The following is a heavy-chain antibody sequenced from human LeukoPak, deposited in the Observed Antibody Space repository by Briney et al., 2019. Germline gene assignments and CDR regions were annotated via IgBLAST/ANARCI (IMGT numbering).Heavy chain of an antibody. J-gene: IGHJ4*02. CDR1: GGSINSLDL. V-gene: IGHV4-4*02. CDR2: MYLSGTT. CDR3: AGLVGRYSSGLYYYYFDY. Sequence: SSGTLSLTCTVSGGSINSLDLWSWVRQPPGKGMEWIGEMYLSGTTHSNPSVKSRVTISIDKSKNQFFLNLSSVTAADTAVYYCAGLVGRYSSGLYYYYFDYWGQGTLVTVSS. D-gene: IGHD3-22*01.